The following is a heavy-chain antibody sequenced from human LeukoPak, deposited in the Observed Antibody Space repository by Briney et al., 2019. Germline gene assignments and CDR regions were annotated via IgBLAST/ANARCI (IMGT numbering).Heavy chain of an antibody. J-gene: IGHJ4*02. V-gene: IGHV1-46*01. CDR1: GYTFTSYY. CDR2: INPSGGST. D-gene: IGHD3-16*02. Sequence: ASVKVSCKASGYTFTSYYMHWVRQAPGQGLEWMGIINPSGGSTSYAQKFQGRVTMTRDTSTSTVYMELRSLTSDDTAVYYCARGGYDYVWGSYRPDYYFDYWGQGTLVTVSS. CDR3: ARGGYDYVWGSYRPDYYFDY.